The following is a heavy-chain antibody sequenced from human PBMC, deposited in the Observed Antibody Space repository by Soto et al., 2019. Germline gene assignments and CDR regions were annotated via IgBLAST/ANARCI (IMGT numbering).Heavy chain of an antibody. CDR3: ARGSYYDFWSGYLYYYYMDV. CDR2: INPNSGGT. J-gene: IGHJ6*03. Sequence: GASVKVSCKASGYTFTGYYMHWVRQAPGQGLEWMGWINPNSGGTNYAQKFQGWVTMTRDTSISTAYMELSRLRSDDTAVYYCARGSYYDFWSGYLYYYYMDVWGKGTKVTVSS. V-gene: IGHV1-2*04. CDR1: GYTFTGYY. D-gene: IGHD3-3*01.